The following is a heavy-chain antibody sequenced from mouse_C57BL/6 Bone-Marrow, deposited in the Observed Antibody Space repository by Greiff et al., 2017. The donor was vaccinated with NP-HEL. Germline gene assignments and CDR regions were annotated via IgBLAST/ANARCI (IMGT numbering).Heavy chain of an antibody. CDR2: IDPNSGGT. V-gene: IGHV1-72*01. CDR3: AIYYGSSYWYFDV. J-gene: IGHJ1*03. CDR1: GYTFTSYW. Sequence: QVQLKQSGAELVKPGASVKLSCKASGYTFTSYWMHWVKQRPGRGLEWIGRIDPNSGGTKYNEKFKSKATLTVDKPSSTAYMQLSSLTSEDSAVYYCAIYYGSSYWYFDVWGTGTTVTVSS. D-gene: IGHD1-1*01.